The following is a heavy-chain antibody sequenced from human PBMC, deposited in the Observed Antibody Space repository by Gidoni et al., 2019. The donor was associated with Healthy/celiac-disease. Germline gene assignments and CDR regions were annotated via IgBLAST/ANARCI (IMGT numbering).Heavy chain of an antibody. CDR1: GFTFSIYR. Sequence: EVQLVESGGGLVQPGGSLRLSCAASGFTFSIYRMNWVRQAPGKGLEWVSYISSSSSTIYYADSVKGRFTISRDNAKNSLYLQMNSLRAEDTAVYYCASLSSHDYGDYGYWYFDLWGRGTLVTVSS. V-gene: IGHV3-48*01. CDR3: ASLSSHDYGDYGYWYFDL. D-gene: IGHD4-17*01. J-gene: IGHJ2*01. CDR2: ISSSSSTI.